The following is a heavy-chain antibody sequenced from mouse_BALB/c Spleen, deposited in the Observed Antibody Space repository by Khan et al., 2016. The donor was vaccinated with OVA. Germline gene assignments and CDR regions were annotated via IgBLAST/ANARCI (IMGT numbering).Heavy chain of an antibody. D-gene: IGHD1-1*01. J-gene: IGHJ3*01. CDR2: IRSGGST. Sequence: QVQLKESGPGLVQPSQSLSITCTVSGFSLTNYCIHWVRQSPGKGLEWLGLIRSGGSTAYNEAFISRLSISTDNSNSHVFFKMHSLQTNDTAFNNTIRTRKNYSKSNVFLKMNSLQTNEKSIYYYATIDYYYARGAWFTYWGQGTMVTV. CDR1: GFSLTNYC. V-gene: IGHV2-2*02. CDR3: IRTRKNYSKSNVFLKMNSLQTNEKSIYYYATIDYYYARGAWFTY.